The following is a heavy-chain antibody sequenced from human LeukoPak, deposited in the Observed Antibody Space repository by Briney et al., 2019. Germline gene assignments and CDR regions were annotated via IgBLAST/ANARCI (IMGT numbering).Heavy chain of an antibody. D-gene: IGHD6-19*01. CDR3: ALLRSSGWDYFDY. Sequence: ASVKVSCKASGYTFTGYYMHWVRQAPGQGLEWMGWINPNSGGTNYAQKFQGRVTMTRDTSISTAYMELSRLRSDDTAVYYRALLRSSGWDYFDYWGQGTLVTVSS. V-gene: IGHV1-2*02. J-gene: IGHJ4*02. CDR1: GYTFTGYY. CDR2: INPNSGGT.